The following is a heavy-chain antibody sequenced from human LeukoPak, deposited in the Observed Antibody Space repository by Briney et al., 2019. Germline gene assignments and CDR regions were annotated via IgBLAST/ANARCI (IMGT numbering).Heavy chain of an antibody. CDR3: ARDPLPWGSYDSSGYYYDY. CDR2: INPNSGGT. V-gene: IGHV1-2*02. CDR1: GGTLSSYA. J-gene: IGHJ4*02. Sequence: GASVKVSCKASGGTLSSYAISWVRQAPAQGLEWMGWINPNSGGTNYAQKFQGRVTMTRDTSISTAYMELSRLRSDDTAVYYCARDPLPWGSYDSSGYYYDYWGQGTLVTVSS. D-gene: IGHD3-22*01.